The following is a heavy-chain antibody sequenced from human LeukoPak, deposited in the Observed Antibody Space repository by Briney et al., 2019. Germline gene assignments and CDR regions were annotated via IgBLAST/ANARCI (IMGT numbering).Heavy chain of an antibody. V-gene: IGHV4-39*07. CDR1: GGSISGSSYY. CDR2: IYYSVST. J-gene: IGHJ4*02. D-gene: IGHD3-16*01. Sequence: PSETLSLTCTVSGGSISGSSYYWGWIRQPPGKGLEWIGSIYYSVSTYYNPSLKSRVTISVDTSKNQFSLKLSSVTAADTAVYYCARSWGTAFDYWGQGTLVTVSS. CDR3: ARSWGTAFDY.